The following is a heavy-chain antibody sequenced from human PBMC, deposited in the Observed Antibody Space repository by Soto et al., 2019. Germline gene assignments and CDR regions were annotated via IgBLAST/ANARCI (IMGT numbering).Heavy chain of an antibody. V-gene: IGHV3-7*01. D-gene: IGHD6-19*01. J-gene: IGHJ4*02. CDR3: TREQSSGWYFFDY. CDR1: GFTFSNYW. Sequence: EVQLVESGGGLVQRGGSLRLSCAASGFTFSNYWMSWVRQAPGKGLEWVANIKQDESEKYYVDSVKGRFTISRDNAKNSLYLQMNSLRAEDTAVYYCTREQSSGWYFFDYWGQGTLVTVSS. CDR2: IKQDESEK.